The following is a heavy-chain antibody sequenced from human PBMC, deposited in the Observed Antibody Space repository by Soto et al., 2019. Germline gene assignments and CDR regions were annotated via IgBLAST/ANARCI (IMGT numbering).Heavy chain of an antibody. D-gene: IGHD2-8*01. CDR1: GFTFSNAW. CDR3: TTRPSPGRVNDFDY. J-gene: IGHJ4*02. Sequence: EMQLVESGGGLVKAGGSLRVSCAASGFTFSNAWMSWVRQAPGKGLEWVGRIKSKTDGGTTDYAAPVKGRFTISRDDSNSTLYLQMNSLKTEDTAVYYCTTRPSPGRVNDFDYWGQGTLVTVSS. V-gene: IGHV3-15*01. CDR2: IKSKTDGGTT.